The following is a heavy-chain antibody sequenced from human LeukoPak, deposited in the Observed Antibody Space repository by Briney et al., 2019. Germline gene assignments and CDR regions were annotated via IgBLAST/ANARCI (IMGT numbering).Heavy chain of an antibody. D-gene: IGHD6-13*01. CDR2: ISYDGSNK. CDR1: GFTFNKYT. V-gene: IGHV3-30*18. CDR3: AKDVAAAGFDY. Sequence: GGSLRLSCAASGFTFNKYTMNWVRQAPGKGLEWVAVISYDGSNKYYADSVKGRFTISRDNSKNTLYLQMNSLRAEDTAVYYCAKDVAAAGFDYWGQGTLVTVSS. J-gene: IGHJ4*02.